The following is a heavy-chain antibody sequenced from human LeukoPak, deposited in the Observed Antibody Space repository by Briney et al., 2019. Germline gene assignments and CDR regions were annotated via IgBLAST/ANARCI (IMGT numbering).Heavy chain of an antibody. D-gene: IGHD3-9*01. V-gene: IGHV4-39*07. Sequence: SETLSLTCTVSGGSISSSSYYWGWIRQPPGKGLEWIGSIYYSGSTYYNPSLKSRVTISVDTSKNQFSLKLSSVAAADTAVYYCARVYFDWYSPFHYFDYWGQGTLVTVSS. J-gene: IGHJ4*02. CDR2: IYYSGST. CDR3: ARVYFDWYSPFHYFDY. CDR1: GGSISSSSYY.